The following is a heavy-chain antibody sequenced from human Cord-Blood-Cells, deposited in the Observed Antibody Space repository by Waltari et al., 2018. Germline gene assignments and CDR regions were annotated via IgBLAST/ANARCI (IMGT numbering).Heavy chain of an antibody. J-gene: IGHJ4*02. CDR3: ASPGIAAAAPYFDY. CDR2: ISNSSSTI. CDR1: GFTFSSYS. D-gene: IGHD6-13*01. V-gene: IGHV3-48*02. Sequence: EVQLVESGGGLVQPGGSLRLSCAASGFTFSSYSMNWVRQAPGKGLEWVSYISNSSSTIYYADSVKGRFTISRDNAKNSLYLQMNSLRDEDTAVYYCASPGIAAAAPYFDYWGQGTLVTVSS.